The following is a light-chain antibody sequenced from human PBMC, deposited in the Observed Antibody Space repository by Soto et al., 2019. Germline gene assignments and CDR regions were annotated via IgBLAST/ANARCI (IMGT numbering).Light chain of an antibody. CDR1: QGISSA. Sequence: AIQLTQSPSSLSASVGDRVTITCRASQGISSALAWYQQKPGKAPKLLIYDASSLESGVPSRFSGSGSGTAFSLTISSLLPEDFATYYCQQFNSYLLYTFGHGTKLEIK. J-gene: IGKJ2*01. CDR2: DAS. CDR3: QQFNSYLLYT. V-gene: IGKV1-13*02.